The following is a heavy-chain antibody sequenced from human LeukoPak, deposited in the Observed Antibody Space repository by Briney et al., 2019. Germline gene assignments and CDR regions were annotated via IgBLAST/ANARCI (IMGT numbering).Heavy chain of an antibody. CDR3: ARDGTGTTLAY. Sequence: SETLSLTCTVSGGSISNYYWSWIRQPPGKGLEWIGYIYYSGSTNYNPSLKSRVTISVDTSKDQFSLKLSSVTAADTAVYYCARDGTGTTLAYWGQGTLVTVSS. D-gene: IGHD1-14*01. V-gene: IGHV4-59*01. CDR1: GGSISNYY. CDR2: IYYSGST. J-gene: IGHJ4*02.